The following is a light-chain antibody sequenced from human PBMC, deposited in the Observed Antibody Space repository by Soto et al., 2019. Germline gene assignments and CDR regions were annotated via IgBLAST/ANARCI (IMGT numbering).Light chain of an antibody. CDR1: SSDVGGYNY. J-gene: IGLJ1*01. Sequence: PGQSVAISCTGTSSDVGGYNYVSWYQQHPGKAPKLMIYGVNKRPSGVPDRFSGSKYGNTASLTVSGLQAEDEADYYCSSYAGSSNVFGTGSKVTV. CDR3: SSYAGSSNV. V-gene: IGLV2-8*01. CDR2: GVN.